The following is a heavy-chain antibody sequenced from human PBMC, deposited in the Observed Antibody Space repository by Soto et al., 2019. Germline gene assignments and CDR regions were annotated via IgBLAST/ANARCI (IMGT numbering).Heavy chain of an antibody. CDR2: ISTTSTYI. Sequence: EVQLVESGGGLVKPGGSLRLSCAASGFTFSTYTMNWVRQAPGKGLEWVSSISTTSTYIYYADSVKGRFTISSDNAQQSLFLQMGSLRAEDTAVYYCMRQGTVYADSFEDFWGQGTLVTVSS. J-gene: IGHJ4*02. CDR1: GFTFSTYT. D-gene: IGHD1-1*01. CDR3: MRQGTVYADSFEDF. V-gene: IGHV3-21*01.